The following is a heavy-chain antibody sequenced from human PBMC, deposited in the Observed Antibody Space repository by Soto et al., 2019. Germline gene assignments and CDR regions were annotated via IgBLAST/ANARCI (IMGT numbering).Heavy chain of an antibody. V-gene: IGHV4-30-4*02. Sequence: SETLSLTCTLSGGSISSGDYYWSWIRQPPGKGLEWIGYTYYSGSTYYNPSLKSRVTISLDTSKNQFSLRLNSVTAADTAVYYCARSSIVPRLLMYPCDYWGQGTLVTVS. J-gene: IGHJ4*02. CDR2: TYYSGST. D-gene: IGHD2-8*01. CDR3: ARSSIVPRLLMYPCDY. CDR1: GGSISSGDYY.